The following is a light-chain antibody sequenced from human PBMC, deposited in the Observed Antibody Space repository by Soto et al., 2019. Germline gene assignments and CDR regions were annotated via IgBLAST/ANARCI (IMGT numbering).Light chain of an antibody. Sequence: EIVLTQSPGTLSLSPGERATLSCRASQSIRSNYVAWYQQKPGQGPRLLIYRASSRATGIPDRFSGSGSGTDFTLIISRLEPEDFAMYYCQQYGSSPRTFGQGTKVDIK. CDR1: QSIRSNY. CDR2: RAS. J-gene: IGKJ1*01. V-gene: IGKV3-20*01. CDR3: QQYGSSPRT.